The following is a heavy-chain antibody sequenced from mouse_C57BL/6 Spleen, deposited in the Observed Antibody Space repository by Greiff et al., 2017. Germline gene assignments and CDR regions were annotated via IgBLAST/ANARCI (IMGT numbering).Heavy chain of an antibody. CDR3: ANGGLRYAMDY. Sequence: VQGVESGAELMKPGASVKLSCKATGYTFTGYWIEWVKQRPGHGLEWIGEILPGSGSTNYNEKFKGKATFPADKSSNTAYMQLSSLTTDDSAVEYGANGGLRYAMDYWGQGTSVTVSS. CDR2: ILPGSGST. J-gene: IGHJ4*01. D-gene: IGHD2-4*01. V-gene: IGHV1-9*01. CDR1: GYTFTGYW.